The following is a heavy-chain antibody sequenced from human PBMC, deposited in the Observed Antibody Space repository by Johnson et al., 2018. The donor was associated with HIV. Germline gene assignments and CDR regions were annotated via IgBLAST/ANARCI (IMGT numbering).Heavy chain of an antibody. D-gene: IGHD3-10*01. Sequence: QLVESGGGVVQPGRSLRLSCEASGFTFSSYGMHWVRQAPGKGLEWVAVISYDGSNKYYADSVKGRFTISRDNSKNTLYLQMNSLGAEDTSVYYCARVQLLADDVFNIWGQGTMVTVSS. J-gene: IGHJ3*02. CDR1: GFTFSSYG. V-gene: IGHV3-30*19. CDR3: ARVQLLADDVFNI. CDR2: ISYDGSNK.